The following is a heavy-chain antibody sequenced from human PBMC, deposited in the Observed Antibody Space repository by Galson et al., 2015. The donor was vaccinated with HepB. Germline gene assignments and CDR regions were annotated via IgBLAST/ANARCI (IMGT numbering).Heavy chain of an antibody. J-gene: IGHJ4*02. CDR1: GFTFSSYA. Sequence: GFTFSSYAMHWVRQAPGKGLEWVAVISYDGSNKYYADSVKGRFTISRDNSKNTLYLQMNSLRAEDTAVYYCAREQEYWGQGTLVTVSS. CDR2: ISYDGSNK. V-gene: IGHV3-30*04. CDR3: AREQEY.